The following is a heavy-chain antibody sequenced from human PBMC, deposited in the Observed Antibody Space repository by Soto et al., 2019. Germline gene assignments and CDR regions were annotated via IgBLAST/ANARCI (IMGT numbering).Heavy chain of an antibody. V-gene: IGHV5-51*01. J-gene: IGHJ5*02. CDR1: GHLFNSHW. CDR2: IFTRDSET. D-gene: IGHD3-9*01. CDR3: ARGYFDAGHASDL. Sequence: GESLKISCKGPGHLFNSHWIGWVRQTPGKGLEWMGLIFTRDSETKTSPSFQGHVSFSVDNSINTVYLQWTSLKTTDTGIYFCARGYFDAGHASDLWGQGTLVTVSS.